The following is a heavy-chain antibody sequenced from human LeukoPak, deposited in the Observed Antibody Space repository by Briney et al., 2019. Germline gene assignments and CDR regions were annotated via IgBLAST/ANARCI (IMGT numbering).Heavy chain of an antibody. V-gene: IGHV3-53*01. CDR3: ARVGSTYTSFDF. J-gene: IGHJ4*02. D-gene: IGHD3-10*01. CDR2: IYSGGST. CDR1: GFTVSSNY. Sequence: GGSLRLSCAASGFTVSSNYMSWVRQAPGKGLEWVSVIYSGGSTYYADSVKGRFTISRDNSKNTLYLQMNSLRAEDTAVYYCARVGSTYTSFDFWGQGTLVTVSS.